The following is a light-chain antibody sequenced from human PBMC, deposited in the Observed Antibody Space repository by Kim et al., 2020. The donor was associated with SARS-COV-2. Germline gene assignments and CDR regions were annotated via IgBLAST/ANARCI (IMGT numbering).Light chain of an antibody. J-gene: IGKJ5*01. Sequence: ASVGDRVTITCRASQAISNWLAWYQQKPGKAPKLLIYSGSTLQSGVPSRFSGSGSGADFTLTINSLQPEDFATYYCQQANSFPITFGQGTRLEIK. CDR3: QQANSFPIT. V-gene: IGKV1-12*01. CDR1: QAISNW. CDR2: SGS.